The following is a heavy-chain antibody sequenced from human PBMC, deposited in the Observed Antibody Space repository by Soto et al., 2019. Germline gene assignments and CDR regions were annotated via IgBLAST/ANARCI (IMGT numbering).Heavy chain of an antibody. D-gene: IGHD6-19*01. Sequence: QVQLVQSGAEVKKPGSSVKVSCKASGGTFSSYAISWVRQAPGQGLEWMGGIIPIFGTANYAQKFQGRVTITADESTSTAYMELSSLRSEDTAVYYCARGVASSGWPPGLAYFDYWGQGTLVTVSS. V-gene: IGHV1-69*12. J-gene: IGHJ4*02. CDR3: ARGVASSGWPPGLAYFDY. CDR1: GGTFSSYA. CDR2: IIPIFGTA.